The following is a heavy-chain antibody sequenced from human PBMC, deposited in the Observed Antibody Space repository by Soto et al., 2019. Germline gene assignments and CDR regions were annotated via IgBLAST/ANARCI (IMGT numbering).Heavy chain of an antibody. V-gene: IGHV3-30-3*01. Sequence: GGSLRLSCAASGFTFSSYAMHWVRQAPGKGLEWVAVISYDGSNKYYADSVKGRFTISRDNSKNTLYLQMNSLRAEDTAVYYCAKDRARYCGGGSCYSIFDYWGQGT. CDR3: AKDRARYCGGGSCYSIFDY. D-gene: IGHD2-15*01. CDR2: ISYDGSNK. J-gene: IGHJ4*02. CDR1: GFTFSSYA.